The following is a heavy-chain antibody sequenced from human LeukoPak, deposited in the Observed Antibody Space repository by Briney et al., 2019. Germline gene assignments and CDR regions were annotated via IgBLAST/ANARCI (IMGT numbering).Heavy chain of an antibody. Sequence: GGSLRLSCAASGFTFSSYWMHWVRQAPGKGLVWVSRINSDGSSTSYAGSVKGRFTISRDNAKNTLYLQMNSLRAEDTAVYYCARDGYYGSGSYSLYYYYYGMDVWGQGTTVTVSS. D-gene: IGHD3-10*01. J-gene: IGHJ6*02. V-gene: IGHV3-74*01. CDR2: INSDGSST. CDR3: ARDGYYGSGSYSLYYYYYGMDV. CDR1: GFTFSSYW.